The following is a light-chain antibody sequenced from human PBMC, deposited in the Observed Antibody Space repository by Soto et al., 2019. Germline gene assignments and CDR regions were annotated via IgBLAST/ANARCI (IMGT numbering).Light chain of an antibody. CDR3: AAWDDSLSGLV. CDR2: RNN. Sequence: QSVLTQPPSASGTPGQRVTISCSGSSSNIGSNYVYWYQQLPGTAPKLLIYRNNQRPSGFPDRFSGSKSGTSAPLAISGLRSEDEADYYCAAWDDSLSGLVFGTGTKLTVL. J-gene: IGLJ1*01. CDR1: SSNIGSNY. V-gene: IGLV1-47*01.